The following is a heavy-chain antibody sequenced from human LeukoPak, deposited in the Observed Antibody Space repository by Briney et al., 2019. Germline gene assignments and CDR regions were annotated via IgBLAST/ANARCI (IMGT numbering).Heavy chain of an antibody. CDR1: GFTFSSYG. Sequence: GGSLRLSCAASGFTFSSYGVHWVRQAPGKGLEWVAVIWYDGSNKYYADSVKGRFTISRDNSKNTLYLQMNSLRAEDTAVYYCARVGDYDFWSGNYYYYGMDVWGQGTTVTVSS. CDR3: ARVGDYDFWSGNYYYYGMDV. CDR2: IWYDGSNK. J-gene: IGHJ6*02. D-gene: IGHD3-3*01. V-gene: IGHV3-33*01.